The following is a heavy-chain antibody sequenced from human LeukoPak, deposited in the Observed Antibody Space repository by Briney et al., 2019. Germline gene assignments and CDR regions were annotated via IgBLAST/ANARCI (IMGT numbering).Heavy chain of an antibody. J-gene: IGHJ3*02. CDR1: GYTFTGYY. D-gene: IGHD5-24*01. Sequence: GASVKVSCKASGYTFTGYYMHWVRQAPGQGLEWMGWINPNSGGTNYAQKFQGRVTMTRDTSISTAYMELSSLRSEDTAVYYCARIRGGYNDAYDIWGQGTMVTVSS. CDR2: INPNSGGT. CDR3: ARIRGGYNDAYDI. V-gene: IGHV1-2*02.